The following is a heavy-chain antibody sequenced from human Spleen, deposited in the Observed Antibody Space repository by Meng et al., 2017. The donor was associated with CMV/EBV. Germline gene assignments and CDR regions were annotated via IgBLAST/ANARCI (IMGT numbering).Heavy chain of an antibody. Sequence: YGGSFSDYYWTWIRQPPGQGLEWIGEVCHSGITNYSPSLKSRVTASIDTTKNQFSLKLTSVTAADTAVYYCARGLSVSALSEHYFDFWGQGNLVTVSS. D-gene: IGHD1-26*01. CDR2: VCHSGIT. CDR1: GGSFSDYY. CDR3: ARGLSVSALSEHYFDF. V-gene: IGHV4-34*01. J-gene: IGHJ4*02.